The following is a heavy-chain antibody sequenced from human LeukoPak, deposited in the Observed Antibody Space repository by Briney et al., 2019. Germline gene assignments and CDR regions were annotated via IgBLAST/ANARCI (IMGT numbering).Heavy chain of an antibody. J-gene: IGHJ6*03. CDR3: AKDGPGDYGYYYYYMDV. V-gene: IGHV3-7*01. D-gene: IGHD4-17*01. Sequence: TGGSLRLSCAASGFTFSSYWMSWVRQAPGKGLEWVANIKQDGSEKYYADSVKGRFTISRDNSKNTLYLQMNSLRAEDTAVYYCAKDGPGDYGYYYYYMDVWGKGTTVTVSS. CDR1: GFTFSSYW. CDR2: IKQDGSEK.